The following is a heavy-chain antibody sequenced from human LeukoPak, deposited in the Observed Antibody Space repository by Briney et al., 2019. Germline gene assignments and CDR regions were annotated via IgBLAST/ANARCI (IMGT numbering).Heavy chain of an antibody. CDR2: IRSKANSYAT. CDR1: GFTFSGSA. V-gene: IGHV3-73*01. J-gene: IGHJ4*02. Sequence: GGSLRLSCAASGFTFSGSAMHWVRQASGKGLEWVGRIRSKANSYATAYAASVKGRFTISRDDSKNTAYLQMNSLKTEDTAVYYCTRLPLDSRAPRDYWGLGTLVTVSS. D-gene: IGHD3-22*01. CDR3: TRLPLDSRAPRDY.